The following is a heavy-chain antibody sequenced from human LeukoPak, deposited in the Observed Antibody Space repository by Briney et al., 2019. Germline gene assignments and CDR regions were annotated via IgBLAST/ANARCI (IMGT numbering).Heavy chain of an antibody. CDR3: ARGPSGYHNT. CDR1: GGSISRSSYY. J-gene: IGHJ4*02. V-gene: IGHV4-39*01. CDR2: IYYSGST. D-gene: IGHD5-12*01. Sequence: SETLSLTCTVSGGSISRSSYYWGWIRQPPGKGLECIGSIYYSGSTYYNPSLKSRVTISVDTSKNQFSLRLSSMTAADTAVYYCARGPSGYHNTGGQGTLVTVSS.